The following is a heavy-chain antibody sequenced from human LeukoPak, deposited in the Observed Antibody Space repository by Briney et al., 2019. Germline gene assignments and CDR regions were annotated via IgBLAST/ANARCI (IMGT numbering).Heavy chain of an antibody. D-gene: IGHD6-19*01. V-gene: IGHV4-39*01. CDR1: GDSIGGSISTNAFY. CDR3: ARSFSRGWYYFDQ. CDR2: IYYSGRT. J-gene: IGHJ4*02. Sequence: PSETLSLTCTISGDSIGGSISTNAFYWAWIRQSPGKSLEYIASIYYSGRTYYNSSLKSRVTISVDTSKNQISLKLNSVTAADTAVYFCARSFSRGWYYFDQWGQGTLVTVSS.